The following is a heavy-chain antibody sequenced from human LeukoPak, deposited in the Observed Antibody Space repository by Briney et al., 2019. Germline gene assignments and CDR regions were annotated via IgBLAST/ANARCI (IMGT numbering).Heavy chain of an antibody. J-gene: IGHJ4*02. CDR1: GFTFSSYE. CDR3: ARDGFPTVDTAMVYYFDY. D-gene: IGHD5-18*01. CDR2: ISSSSSYI. V-gene: IGHV3-21*01. Sequence: PGGSLRLSCAASGFTFSSYEMNWVRQAPGKGLEWVSSISSSSSYIYYADSVKGPYTISRDNAKNSLYLQMNSLRAEDTAAYYCARDGFPTVDTAMVYYFDYWGQGTLVTVSS.